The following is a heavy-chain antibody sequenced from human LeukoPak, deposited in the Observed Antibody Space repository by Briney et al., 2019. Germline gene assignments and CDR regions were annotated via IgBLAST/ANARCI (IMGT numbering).Heavy chain of an antibody. D-gene: IGHD3-10*01. J-gene: IGHJ4*02. CDR3: ARGLSGSGDFDY. CDR2: IGTAGDT. Sequence: GGSLRLSCAASGFTFSSYDMHWVRQATGKGLEWVSAIGTAGDTYYPGSVKGRFTISRENAKNSLYLQMNSLRAGGTAVYYCARGLSGSGDFDYWGQGTLVTVSS. CDR1: GFTFSSYD. V-gene: IGHV3-13*01.